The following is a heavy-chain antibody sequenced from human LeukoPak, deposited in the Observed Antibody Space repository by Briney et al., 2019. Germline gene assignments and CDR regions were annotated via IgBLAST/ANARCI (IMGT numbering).Heavy chain of an antibody. J-gene: IGHJ4*02. CDR2: IYYSGST. V-gene: IGHV4-59*08. Sequence: GLEWIGYIYYSGSTNYNPSLKSRVTISVDTSKNQFSLKLSSVTAADTAVYYCARGRSGGDYWGQGTLVTVSS. D-gene: IGHD3-16*01. CDR3: ARGRSGGDY.